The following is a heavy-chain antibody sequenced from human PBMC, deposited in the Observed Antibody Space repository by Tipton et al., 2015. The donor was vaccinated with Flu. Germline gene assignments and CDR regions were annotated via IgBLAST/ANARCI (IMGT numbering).Heavy chain of an antibody. J-gene: IGHJ4*02. V-gene: IGHV3-53*01. CDR1: GFSVSSNY. CDR3: ANRRGGDYPYFDY. CDR2: IYSGGST. D-gene: IGHD4-17*01. Sequence: SLRLSCAASGFSVSSNYMSWVRQAPGKGLEWVSVIYSGGSTYYADSVKGRFTISRDNSKLYLQMNSLRAEDTAVYYCANRRGGDYPYFDYWGQGTLVTVSS.